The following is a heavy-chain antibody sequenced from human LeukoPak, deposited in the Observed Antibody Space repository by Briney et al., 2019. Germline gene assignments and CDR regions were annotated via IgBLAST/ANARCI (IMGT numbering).Heavy chain of an antibody. CDR3: SRFHYYDSSGYLHDAFDI. CDR1: GGSISSGSYS. D-gene: IGHD3-22*01. Sequence: SETLSLTCTVSGGSISSGSYSWGWIRQPPGKGLEWIGSIYYSGSTYYNPSLKSRVTISVDTSKNQFSLKLSSVTAADTAVYYCSRFHYYDSSGYLHDAFDIWGQGTMVTVSS. J-gene: IGHJ3*02. V-gene: IGHV4-39*01. CDR2: IYYSGST.